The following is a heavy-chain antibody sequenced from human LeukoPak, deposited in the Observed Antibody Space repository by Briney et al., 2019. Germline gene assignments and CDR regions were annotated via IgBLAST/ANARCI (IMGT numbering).Heavy chain of an antibody. D-gene: IGHD4-17*01. Sequence: SETLSLTCSVSGGSISSSTYYWGWIRQPPGKGLEWIGNIYNSGSTYYNPSLKSRVTISVDTSKNQFSLKLSSVTAADTAVYYCARRNTADGDHAFDYWGQGTLVTVSS. CDR2: IYNSGST. V-gene: IGHV4-39*01. CDR3: ARRNTADGDHAFDY. J-gene: IGHJ4*02. CDR1: GGSISSSTYY.